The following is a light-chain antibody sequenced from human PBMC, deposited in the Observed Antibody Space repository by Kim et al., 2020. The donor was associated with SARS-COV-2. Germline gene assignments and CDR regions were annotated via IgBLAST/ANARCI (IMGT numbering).Light chain of an antibody. CDR2: WAS. CDR1: QTFFHSPNNKNY. V-gene: IGKV4-1*01. CDR3: HQYATFPYT. J-gene: IGKJ2*01. Sequence: TIHCSASQTFFHSPNNKNYLAWYQQKPGQPPKLLIYWASTRESGVPDRFSGSGSGTDFTLTISSLQAEDVAVYFCHQYATFPYTFGQGTKLEI.